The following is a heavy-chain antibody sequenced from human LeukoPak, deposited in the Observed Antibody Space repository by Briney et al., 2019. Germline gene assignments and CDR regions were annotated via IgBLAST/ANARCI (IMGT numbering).Heavy chain of an antibody. CDR1: GYTFTSFD. CDR3: ARLVGGGFGYFDY. Sequence: GASVKVSCKTSGYTFTSFDINWVRQAPGQGLEWMGGIIPIFGTANYAQKFQGRVTITADESTSTAYMELSSLRSEDTAVYYCARLVGGGFGYFDYWGQGTLVTVSS. J-gene: IGHJ4*02. CDR2: IIPIFGTA. V-gene: IGHV1-69*13. D-gene: IGHD1-26*01.